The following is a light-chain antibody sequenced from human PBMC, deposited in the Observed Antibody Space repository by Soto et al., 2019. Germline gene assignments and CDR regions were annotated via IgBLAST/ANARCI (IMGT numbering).Light chain of an antibody. J-gene: IGKJ5*01. CDR2: SAS. Sequence: DIQMTQSTSTLSGSVVDRVTITCQASRGISSYLSWYQQKPGKPPKLLVYSASTLQSGVPSRFSGSGSGPDFTLTISSLQPEDSATYFCQQLNSYPQTFGQGTRLEIK. CDR1: RGISSY. V-gene: IGKV1-9*01. CDR3: QQLNSYPQT.